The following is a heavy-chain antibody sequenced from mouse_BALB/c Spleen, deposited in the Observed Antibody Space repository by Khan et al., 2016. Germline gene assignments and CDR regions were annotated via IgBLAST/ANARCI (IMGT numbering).Heavy chain of an antibody. D-gene: IGHD2-4*01. V-gene: IGHV14-3*02. CDR2: IDPANGNT. CDR3: ARSPYDYDVGFAY. J-gene: IGHJ3*01. Sequence: VQLQQSGAELVKPGASVKLSCTASGFNIKDTYMHWVKQRPEQGLEWIVRIDPANGNTKYDPKFQGKATITADTSSNTAYLQLSSLTSEDTAVYYCARSPYDYDVGFAYWGQGTLVTVSA. CDR1: GFNIKDTY.